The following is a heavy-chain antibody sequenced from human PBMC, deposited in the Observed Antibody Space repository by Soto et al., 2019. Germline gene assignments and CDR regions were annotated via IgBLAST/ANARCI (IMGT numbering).Heavy chain of an antibody. CDR3: AYLPCSGGSCYWFSFSGMDV. CDR2: IYWDDDK. Sequence: QITLKESGPPLVKPTQTLTLTCTFSGFSLSTSGVGVAWIRQPPGKALEWLALIYWDDDKRYRPSLESRLTTXTXPXXNQVVLTMTNMDSVDTATYYCAYLPCSGGSCYWFSFSGMDVWGQGTTVTVSS. V-gene: IGHV2-5*02. J-gene: IGHJ6*02. D-gene: IGHD2-15*01. CDR1: GFSLSTSGVG.